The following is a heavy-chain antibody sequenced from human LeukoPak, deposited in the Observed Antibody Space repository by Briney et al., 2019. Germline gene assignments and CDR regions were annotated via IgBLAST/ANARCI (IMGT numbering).Heavy chain of an antibody. D-gene: IGHD6-19*01. J-gene: IGHJ6*02. CDR2: ISYDGGNK. CDR1: GFTFSSYG. Sequence: PGGSLRLSCAASGFTFSSYGMHWVRQAPGKGLEWVAVISYDGGNKYYADSVKGRFTISRDNSKNTLYLQMNSLRAEDTAVYYCAKDRVAGRYYYYYGMDVWGQGTTVTVSS. CDR3: AKDRVAGRYYYYYGMDV. V-gene: IGHV3-30*18.